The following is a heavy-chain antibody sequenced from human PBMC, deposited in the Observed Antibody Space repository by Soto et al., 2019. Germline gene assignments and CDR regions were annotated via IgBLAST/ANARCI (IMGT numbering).Heavy chain of an antibody. CDR2: IKPDGSKT. V-gene: IGHV3-7*01. D-gene: IGHD3-16*01. Sequence: PGGSLRLSCAASGFTFSSYWMSWVRQAPGKGLEWVANIKPDGSKTNYVDSVKGRFTISRDNAKSSLYLQVNSLRAEDSAVYYWGKDPVGGDGYTLDSWGRGALVPVSS. J-gene: IGHJ4*02. CDR3: GKDPVGGDGYTLDS. CDR1: GFTFSSYW.